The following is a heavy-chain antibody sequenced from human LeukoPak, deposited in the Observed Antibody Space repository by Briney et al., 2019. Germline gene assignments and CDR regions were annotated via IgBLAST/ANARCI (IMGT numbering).Heavy chain of an antibody. CDR3: ARSVPDYTRFDY. Sequence: GSLRLSCVASGFTFSYYAMNWVRQAPGKGLEWVSTFKTNSGQVYYAESVRGRFTISRVNSKNTVYLEMSSLRAEDTALYFCARSVPDYTRFDYWGQGALVTVSS. CDR2: FKTNSGQV. V-gene: IGHV3-23*01. J-gene: IGHJ4*02. D-gene: IGHD4-11*01. CDR1: GFTFSYYA.